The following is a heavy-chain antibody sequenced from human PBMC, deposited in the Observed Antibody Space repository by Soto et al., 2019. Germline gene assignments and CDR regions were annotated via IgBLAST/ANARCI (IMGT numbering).Heavy chain of an antibody. D-gene: IGHD3-3*01. CDR3: ARDPRPPSGWLGFWEYGMDV. V-gene: IGHV1-2*02. CDR1: GYTFTGNY. J-gene: IGHJ6*02. Sequence: QVHLVQSGAEVKKPGASVKVSCKASGYTFTGNYIHWVRQAPGQGLEWMGWVNPDNGGTTSAKKFRGRVAMTGGTSVTTAYMNLSRMTSDDTAVYYCARDPRPPSGWLGFWEYGMDVWGQGTTVTVSS. CDR2: VNPDNGGT.